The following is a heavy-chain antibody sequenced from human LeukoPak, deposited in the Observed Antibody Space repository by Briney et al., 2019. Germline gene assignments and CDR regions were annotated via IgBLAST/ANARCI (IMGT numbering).Heavy chain of an antibody. CDR3: AKGYRSGWFPWFDP. CDR1: GCTLSGYA. D-gene: IGHD6-19*01. CDR2: IGGSGDST. V-gene: IGHV3-23*01. Sequence: PGGSLRLSCAAPGCTLSGYAMSWARQAPGKGLEWVSGIGGSGDSTYYGDSVKGRFIISRDNSKNTLYLRMNRLRAEDTAVYYCAKGYRSGWFPWFDPWGQGTLVTVSS. J-gene: IGHJ5*02.